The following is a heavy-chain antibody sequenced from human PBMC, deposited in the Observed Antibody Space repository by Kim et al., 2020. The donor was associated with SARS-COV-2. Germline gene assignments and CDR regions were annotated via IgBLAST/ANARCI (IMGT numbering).Heavy chain of an antibody. J-gene: IGHJ6*02. CDR1: GGSIWSGDYY. CDR3: ARRQTNSGAGSYNV. D-gene: IGHD3-10*01. V-gene: IGHV4-30-4*01. Sequence: SETLSLTCSVSGGSIWSGDYYWSWIRQTPGKGLEWIGQIYYGGRSYYNPSLKSRVTFTFDTSKNQFSLQLTSVTAADTALYYCARRQTNSGAGSYNVWGQGTTVTVSS. CDR2: IYYGGRS.